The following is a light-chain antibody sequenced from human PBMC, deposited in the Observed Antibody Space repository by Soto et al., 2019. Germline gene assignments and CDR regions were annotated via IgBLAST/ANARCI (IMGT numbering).Light chain of an antibody. CDR3: ATWDGSLSAGV. J-gene: IGLJ2*01. V-gene: IGLV1-51*01. Sequence: QSVVTQAPSVSGTPGQRVTISCSGSSSNIESNWVYWYQQLPGTAPKLLIYDDNKRPSGIPGRFSASKSGTSAFLGITGLQTGDEADYYCATWDGSLSAGVFGGGTKLTVL. CDR2: DDN. CDR1: SSNIESNW.